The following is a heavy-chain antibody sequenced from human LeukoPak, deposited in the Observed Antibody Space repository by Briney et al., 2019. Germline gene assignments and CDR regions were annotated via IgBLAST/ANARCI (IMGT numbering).Heavy chain of an antibody. D-gene: IGHD1-7*01. CDR2: IYYSGST. CDR3: ARRLALEPPDP. CDR1: GGSISSSSYY. V-gene: IGHV4-39*01. J-gene: IGHJ5*02. Sequence: PSETLSLTCTVSGGSISSSSYYWGWIRQPPGKGLEWIGSIYYSGSTYYNPSLKSRVTLSVDTSKNQFSLKLSSVTAADTAVYYCARRLALEPPDPWGQGTLVTVSS.